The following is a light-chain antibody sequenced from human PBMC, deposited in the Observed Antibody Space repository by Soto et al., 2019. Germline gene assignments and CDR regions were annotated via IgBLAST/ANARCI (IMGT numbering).Light chain of an antibody. CDR3: QQYNNWPPT. J-gene: IGKJ1*01. V-gene: IGKV3-15*01. CDR2: GAS. Sequence: EIVVTQSPATLSVSPGERVTLSCRASQSVSSSLAWYQQKPGQAPRLLIYGASTRATGIPARFSGSGSGTEFTLTISSLQSEDFAVYYCQQYNNWPPTFGQGTKVDIK. CDR1: QSVSSS.